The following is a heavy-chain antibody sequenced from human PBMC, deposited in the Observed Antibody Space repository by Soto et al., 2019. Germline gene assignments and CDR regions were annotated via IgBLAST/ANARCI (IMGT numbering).Heavy chain of an antibody. CDR3: VSQRTTVPTQAYFDY. Sequence: SETLSLTCTVSGGSVTNSSYYWGWIRQCPVKGLEWIGSVYYRGRSYSQSAVKSRVTISVDTSKNRFSLSLNSVTASDTAVYFCVSQRTTVPTQAYFDYWGPGALVTVSS. V-gene: IGHV4-39*01. CDR1: GGSVTNSSYY. J-gene: IGHJ4*02. CDR2: VYYRGRS. D-gene: IGHD4-17*01.